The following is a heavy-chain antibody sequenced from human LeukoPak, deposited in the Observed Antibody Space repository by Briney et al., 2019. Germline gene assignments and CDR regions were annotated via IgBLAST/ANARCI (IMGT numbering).Heavy chain of an antibody. CDR3: ARDRRTMIVMGWVAFDI. CDR2: IYYSGST. Sequence: SETLSLTCTVSGGSISSGGYYWSWIRQHPGKGLEWIGYIYYSGSTYYNPSLKSRVTISVDTSKNQFSLKLSSVTAADTAVYYCARDRRTMIVMGWVAFDIWGQGTMVTVSS. V-gene: IGHV4-31*03. CDR1: GGSISSGGYY. J-gene: IGHJ3*02. D-gene: IGHD3-22*01.